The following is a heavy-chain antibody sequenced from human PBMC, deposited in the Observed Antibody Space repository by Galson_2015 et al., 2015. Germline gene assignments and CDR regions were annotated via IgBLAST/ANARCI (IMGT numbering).Heavy chain of an antibody. CDR1: GGTFSSYA. Sequence: SVKVSCKASGGTFSSYAISWVRQAPGQGLEWMGGIIPIFGTANYAQKFQGRVTITADESTSTAYMELSSLRSEDTAVYYCARGPPRITMVQGVIIKGYYYYYMDVWGKGTTVSVSS. D-gene: IGHD3-10*01. J-gene: IGHJ6*03. CDR2: IIPIFGTA. V-gene: IGHV1-69*13. CDR3: ARGPPRITMVQGVIIKGYYYYYMDV.